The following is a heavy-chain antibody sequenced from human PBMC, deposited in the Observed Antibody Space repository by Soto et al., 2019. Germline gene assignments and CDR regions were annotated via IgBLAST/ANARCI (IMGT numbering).Heavy chain of an antibody. CDR1: GFPFDDYG. CDR2: INRDGGST. Sequence: PGGSLRLSCAAFGFPFDDYGMSWVRQAPGKGLEWVSGINRDGGSTGYADYVKGRFTISRDNAKNSLYLQMNSLRADYTAFYYCARAPGYYGDFFDYWGQGTLVTVSS. CDR3: ARAPGYYGDFFDY. D-gene: IGHD4-17*01. J-gene: IGHJ4*02. V-gene: IGHV3-20*04.